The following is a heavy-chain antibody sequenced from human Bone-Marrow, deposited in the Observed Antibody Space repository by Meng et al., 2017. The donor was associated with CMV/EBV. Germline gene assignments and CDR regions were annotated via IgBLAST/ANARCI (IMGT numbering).Heavy chain of an antibody. D-gene: IGHD2-2*01. CDR2: MTPSSGTT. Sequence: YTFTSSYIHWVRQAPGQGLEWMGVMTPSSGTTNYAQKFQGRVTMTRDTSTRTFYMEVSSLLSEDTAVYYCARERGFCGSTCRHFDSWGQGTLVTVSS. J-gene: IGHJ4*02. CDR1: YTFTSSY. V-gene: IGHV1-46*01. CDR3: ARERGFCGSTCRHFDS.